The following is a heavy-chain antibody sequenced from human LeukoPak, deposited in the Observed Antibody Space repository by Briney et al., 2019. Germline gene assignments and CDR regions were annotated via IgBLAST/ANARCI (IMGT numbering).Heavy chain of an antibody. D-gene: IGHD3-22*01. CDR3: ARGHFYDSSGYHDAFDI. V-gene: IGHV1-46*01. CDR2: INPSGGST. Sequence: GASVKVSCKASGYTFTGYYMHWVRQAPGQGLEWMGIINPSGGSTSYAQKFQGRVTMTRDMSTSTVYMELSSLRSEDTAVYYCARGHFYDSSGYHDAFDIWGQGTMVTVSS. CDR1: GYTFTGYY. J-gene: IGHJ3*02.